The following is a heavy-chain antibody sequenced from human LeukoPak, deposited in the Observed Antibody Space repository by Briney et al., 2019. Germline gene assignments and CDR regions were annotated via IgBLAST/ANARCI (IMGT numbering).Heavy chain of an antibody. CDR2: IRYDGGDK. Sequence: AGGSLRLSCAASGFIFRTYGMHWVRQAPGKGLEWATFIRYDGGDKYYADSVKGRFTISRDNSKNTLFLQMNSLRVEDTAVYYCAKRADYYDSSRALYDAFDLWGQGTMVTVSS. D-gene: IGHD3-16*01. V-gene: IGHV3-30*02. CDR3: AKRADYYDSSRALYDAFDL. CDR1: GFIFRTYG. J-gene: IGHJ3*01.